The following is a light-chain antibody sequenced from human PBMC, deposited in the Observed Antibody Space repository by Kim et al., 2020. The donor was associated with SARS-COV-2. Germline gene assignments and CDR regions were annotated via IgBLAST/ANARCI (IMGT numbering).Light chain of an antibody. CDR1: LSISGT. J-gene: IGKJ5*01. CDR2: DAS. V-gene: IGKV3-15*01. Sequence: VSPRERAALACRASLSISGTLAWYQRKPGQVPGLPIHDASTRATDIPARFRGSGFGKEFTLPISSLKSEDFAVYYGQQYADWPITFGEGTRMEIK. CDR3: QQYADWPIT.